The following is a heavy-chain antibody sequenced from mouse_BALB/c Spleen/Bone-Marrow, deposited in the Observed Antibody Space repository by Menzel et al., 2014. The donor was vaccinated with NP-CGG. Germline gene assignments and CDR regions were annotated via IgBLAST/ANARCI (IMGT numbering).Heavy chain of an antibody. D-gene: IGHD2-3*01. Sequence: VQLQQSGAEFVKPGASVKLSCTASGFNIKDTYMHWVKRRPEQGLEWIGRIDPANDNTKYDPKFQGKDTITADTSSNTAYLQLSSLTSEDTAVYYCARADGYYAWFAYWGQGTLVTVSA. CDR2: IDPANDNT. J-gene: IGHJ3*01. V-gene: IGHV14-3*02. CDR3: ARADGYYAWFAY. CDR1: GFNIKDTY.